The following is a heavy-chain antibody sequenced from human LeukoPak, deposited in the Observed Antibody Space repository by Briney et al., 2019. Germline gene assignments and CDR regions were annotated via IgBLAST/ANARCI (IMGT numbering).Heavy chain of an antibody. D-gene: IGHD2-15*01. V-gene: IGHV4-34*01. Sequence: SETLSLTCAVYGGSFSGYYWSWIRQPPGKGLEWIGEINHSGSTNYNPSLKSRVTISVDTSKNQFSLKLSSVTAADTTVYYCARESDCSGDSCYPLYFDYWGQGTLVTVSS. CDR1: GGSFSGYY. J-gene: IGHJ4*02. CDR2: INHSGST. CDR3: ARESDCSGDSCYPLYFDY.